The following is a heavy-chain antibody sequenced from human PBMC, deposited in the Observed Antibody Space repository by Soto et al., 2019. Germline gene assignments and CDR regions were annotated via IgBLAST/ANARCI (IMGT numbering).Heavy chain of an antibody. V-gene: IGHV3-23*01. CDR3: ARKVLGSTSRPDWWYFDL. CDR2: ISGGGDRT. Sequence: ESGGGLVQPGGSLRLSCVGSGFTFINYAMNWVRQTPRKGLEWVSTISGGGDRTFDADTVKGRFTISRDNSKNTVNLQMNSLRADDTAVYYCARKVLGSTSRPDWWYFDLWGRGTLVTVSS. CDR1: GFTFINYA. D-gene: IGHD2-2*01. J-gene: IGHJ2*01.